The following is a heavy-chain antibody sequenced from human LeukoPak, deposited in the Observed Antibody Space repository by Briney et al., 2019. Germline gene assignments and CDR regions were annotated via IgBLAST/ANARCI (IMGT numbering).Heavy chain of an antibody. J-gene: IGHJ4*02. V-gene: IGHV3-48*01. CDR3: ARSRGSSGSYPFDY. CDR2: ISSSSSTI. Sequence: GGSLRVSCAASGFTFSSYSMNWVRQAPGKGLEWVSYISSSSSTIYYAGSVKGRFTISRDNAKNSLFLQMNSLRAEGTAVYYCARSRGSSGSYPFDYWGQGTLVTVSS. D-gene: IGHD1-26*01. CDR1: GFTFSSYS.